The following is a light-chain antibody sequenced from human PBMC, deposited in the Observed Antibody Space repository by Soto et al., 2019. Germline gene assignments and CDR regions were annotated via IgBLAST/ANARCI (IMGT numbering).Light chain of an antibody. CDR3: QAYDYSLTASV. J-gene: IGLJ3*02. V-gene: IGLV1-40*01. Sequence: QSVRTQPPSVSGAPGQRVTLSCTGSSSNLGAGYDVHWYQQLPGAAPKLVIFGNRNRPSGVPERFSGSKSGTSASLAITGLQAEDEADYYCQAYDYSLTASVFGGGTKVTVL. CDR1: SSNLGAGYD. CDR2: GNR.